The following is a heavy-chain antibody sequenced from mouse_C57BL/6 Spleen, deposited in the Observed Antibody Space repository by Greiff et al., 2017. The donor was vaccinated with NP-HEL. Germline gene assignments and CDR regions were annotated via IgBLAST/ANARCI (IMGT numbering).Heavy chain of an antibody. CDR1: GYTFTSYW. D-gene: IGHD1-1*01. V-gene: IGHV1-53*01. CDR3: ARENYCSRDAMDY. CDR2: INPSNGGT. J-gene: IGHJ4*01. Sequence: QVQLQQPGTELVKPGASVKLSCKASGYTFTSYWMHWVKQRPGQGLEWIGNINPSNGGTNYNEKFKSKATLTVDKSASTAYMQLSSLTSEDSAVYYCARENYCSRDAMDYWGQGTSVTVSS.